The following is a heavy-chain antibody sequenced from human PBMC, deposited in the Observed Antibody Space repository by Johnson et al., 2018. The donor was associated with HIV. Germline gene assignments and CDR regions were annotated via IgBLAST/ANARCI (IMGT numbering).Heavy chain of an antibody. CDR1: GFTFSSYA. D-gene: IGHD3-10*01. V-gene: IGHV3-13*01. CDR3: AREGITMEVDM. J-gene: IGHJ3*02. Sequence: EVQLMESGGGVVQPGRSLRLSCAASGFTFSSYAMHWVRQAPGKGLEWVSAIGTGGDTYYPGSVKGRFTISRENAKNSLFLQMNSLRAEDTAVYYCAREGITMEVDMWGQGTMVIVSS. CDR2: IGTGGDT.